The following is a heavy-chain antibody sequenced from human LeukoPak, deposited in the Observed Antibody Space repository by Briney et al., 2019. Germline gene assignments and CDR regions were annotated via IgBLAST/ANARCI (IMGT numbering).Heavy chain of an antibody. V-gene: IGHV3-15*01. CDR2: IKSKTDGGTT. CDR3: TTDPDLGQSSPIDY. Sequence: GGSLRLSCAASGFTFSSYAMSWVRQAPGKGLEWVGRIKSKTDGGTTDYAAPVKGRFTISRDDSKNTLYLQMNSLKTEDTAVYYCTTDPDLGQSSPIDYWGQGTLVTVSS. J-gene: IGHJ4*02. D-gene: IGHD3-10*01. CDR1: GFTFSSYA.